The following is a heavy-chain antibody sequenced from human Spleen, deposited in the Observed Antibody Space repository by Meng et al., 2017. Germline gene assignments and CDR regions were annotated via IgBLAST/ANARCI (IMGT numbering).Heavy chain of an antibody. V-gene: IGHV3-7*03. CDR3: ANEVVTFGGVIVTEGRYFQH. Sequence: GESLKISCAASGFTFSDYYMSWVRQAPGKGLEWVANIKQDGSEKYYVDSVKGRFTISRDNAKNSLYLQMNSLRAEDTALYYCANEVVTFGGVIVTEGRYFQHWGQGTLVTVSS. J-gene: IGHJ1*01. CDR1: GFTFSDYY. D-gene: IGHD3-16*02. CDR2: IKQDGSEK.